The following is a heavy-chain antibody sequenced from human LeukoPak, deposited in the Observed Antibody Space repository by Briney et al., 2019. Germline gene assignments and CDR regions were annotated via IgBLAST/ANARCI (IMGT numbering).Heavy chain of an antibody. D-gene: IGHD2-15*01. CDR3: AKYRPKDTETPSCFDI. CDR2: IYHSGST. J-gene: IGHJ3*02. Sequence: SETLSLTCTVSGGSISSSSYYWGWIRQPPGKGLEWIGEIYHSGSTNYNPSLKSRVIISLVKSKNQFSLKLSSVTAADRAVYYCAKYRPKDTETPSCFDIWGQGTMVTVSS. V-gene: IGHV4-61*05. CDR1: GGSISSSSYY.